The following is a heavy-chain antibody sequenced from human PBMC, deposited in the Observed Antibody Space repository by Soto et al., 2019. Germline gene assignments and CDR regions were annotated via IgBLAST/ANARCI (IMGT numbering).Heavy chain of an antibody. CDR1: GFTFSSYG. J-gene: IGHJ5*02. CDR2: IWYDGSNK. Sequence: QVQLVESGGGVVQPGRSLRLSCAASGFTFSSYGMHWVRQAPGKGLEWVAVIWYDGSNKYYADSVKGRFTISRDNSKNTLYLQMNSLRAEDTAVYYCARDKDGDHSSWFDPWGQGTLVTVSS. D-gene: IGHD4-17*01. V-gene: IGHV3-33*01. CDR3: ARDKDGDHSSWFDP.